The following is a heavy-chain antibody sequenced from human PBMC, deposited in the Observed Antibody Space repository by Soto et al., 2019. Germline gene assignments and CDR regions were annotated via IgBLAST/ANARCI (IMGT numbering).Heavy chain of an antibody. CDR3: ARGPSQSWFGESIHYYYYGMDV. CDR1: GGSIRSGDYY. V-gene: IGHV4-30-4*01. Sequence: SETLSLTCTVSGGSIRSGDYYWSWIRQPPGKGLEWIGYIYYSGSTYYNPSLKSRVTISVDTSKNQFSLKLSSVTAADTAVYYCARGPSQSWFGESIHYYYYGMDVWGQGTTVTGSS. CDR2: IYYSGST. D-gene: IGHD3-10*01. J-gene: IGHJ6*02.